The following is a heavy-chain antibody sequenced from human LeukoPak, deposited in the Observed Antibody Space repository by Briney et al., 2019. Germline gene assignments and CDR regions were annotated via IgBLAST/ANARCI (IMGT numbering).Heavy chain of an antibody. CDR2: IYYTGNT. D-gene: IGHD3/OR15-3a*01. CDR1: GVSISSSNSY. J-gene: IGHJ4*02. CDR3: ARQTGSGLFTLP. Sequence: SETLSLTCTVSGVSISSSNSYWGWIRQPPGKGLEWIGSIYYTGNTYYNASLKSRVTISIDTSKNQISLRLTSVTVTDTAMYYCARQTGSGLFTLPGGQGTLVTVSS. V-gene: IGHV4-39*01.